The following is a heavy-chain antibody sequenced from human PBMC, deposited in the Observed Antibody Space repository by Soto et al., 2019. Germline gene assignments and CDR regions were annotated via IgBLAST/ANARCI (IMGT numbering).Heavy chain of an antibody. J-gene: IGHJ4*02. CDR1: GGSVSSGGYY. D-gene: IGHD4-17*01. CDR3: ARGGREFDYGDNNYYY. CDR2: IFDSGNI. V-gene: IGHV4-31*03. Sequence: QVQLQESGPGLVKPSQTLSLTCTVSGGSVSSGGYYWSWIRQHPGKGPEWIGHIFDSGNIYDNTSLKSRVVISVDTSKNQLSLKLSSVTAADTAVHYCARGGREFDYGDNNYYYWGQGTLVTVSS.